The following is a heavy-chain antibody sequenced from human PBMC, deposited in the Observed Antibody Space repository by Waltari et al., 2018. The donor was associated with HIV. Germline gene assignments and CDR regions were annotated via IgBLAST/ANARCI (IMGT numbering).Heavy chain of an antibody. D-gene: IGHD6-19*01. J-gene: IGHJ4*02. CDR1: GGTFSSYT. Sequence: QVQLVQSGAEVKKPGSSVKVSCKASGGTFSSYTISWVRQAPGQGLEWRGRSIPILGIANYAQKFQGRVTITADKSTSTAYMELSSLRSEDTAVYYCARAVVGPLVAGTAGEYWGQGTLVTVSS. CDR3: ARAVVGPLVAGTAGEY. V-gene: IGHV1-69*02. CDR2: SIPILGIA.